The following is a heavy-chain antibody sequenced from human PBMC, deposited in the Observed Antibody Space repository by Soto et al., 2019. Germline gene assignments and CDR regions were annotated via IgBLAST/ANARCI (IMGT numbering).Heavy chain of an antibody. CDR3: AKGGTYLGAGPRGFDP. Sequence: GGSLRLSCAASGFTFSSYAMSWVRQAPGKGLEWVSAISGSGGSTYYADSVKGRFTISRDNSKNTLYLQMNSLRAEDTAVYYCAKGGTYLGAGPRGFDPGGKGPLSPLSS. CDR2: ISGSGGST. J-gene: IGHJ5*02. V-gene: IGHV3-23*01. CDR1: GFTFSSYA. D-gene: IGHD7-27*01.